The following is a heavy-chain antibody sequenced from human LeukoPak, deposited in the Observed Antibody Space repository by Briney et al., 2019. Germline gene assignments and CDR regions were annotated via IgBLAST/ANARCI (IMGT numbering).Heavy chain of an antibody. CDR3: ARHVIAYSSSPSRTYYYYYMDV. CDR1: GYSFTSYW. CDR2: IYPGDSDT. V-gene: IGHV5-51*01. J-gene: IGHJ6*03. D-gene: IGHD6-6*01. Sequence: GESLKISCKGSGYSFTSYWVGWVRQMPGKGLEWMGIIYPGDSDTRYSPSFQGQVTISADKSISTAHLQWSSLKASDTAMYYCARHVIAYSSSPSRTYYYYYMDVWGKGTTVTVSS.